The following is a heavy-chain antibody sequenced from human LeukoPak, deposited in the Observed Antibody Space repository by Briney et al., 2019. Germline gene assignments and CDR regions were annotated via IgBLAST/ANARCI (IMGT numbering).Heavy chain of an antibody. CDR1: GGSISSYY. CDR3: ARPSSGWGNWYFDL. V-gene: IGHV4-59*08. D-gene: IGHD6-19*01. CDR2: IYYSGST. J-gene: IGHJ2*01. Sequence: SETLSLTCTVSGGSISSYYWSWIRQPPGKGLEWIGYIYYSGSTNYNPSLKSRVTISVDTSKNQFSLKLSSVTAADTAVYYCARPSSGWGNWYFDLWGQGTLVTVSS.